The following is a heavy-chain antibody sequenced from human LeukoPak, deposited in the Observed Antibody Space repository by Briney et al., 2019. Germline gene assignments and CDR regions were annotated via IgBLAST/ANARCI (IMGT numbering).Heavy chain of an antibody. V-gene: IGHV7-4-1*02. J-gene: IGHJ6*02. Sequence: ASVKVSCKASGYTFTSYAMNWVRQAPGQGLEWMGWINTNTGNPTYAQGFTGRFVFSLDTSVSTAYLQISSLKAEDTAVYYCARDKQWLVLYYYYYGMDVWGQGTTVTVSS. CDR1: GYTFTSYA. CDR3: ARDKQWLVLYYYYYGMDV. CDR2: INTNTGNP. D-gene: IGHD6-19*01.